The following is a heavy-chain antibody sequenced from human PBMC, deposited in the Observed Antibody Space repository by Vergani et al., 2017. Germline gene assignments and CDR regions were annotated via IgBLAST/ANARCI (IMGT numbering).Heavy chain of an antibody. CDR2: ISSSGSTI. Sequence: EVQLVESGGGLVQPGGSLRLSCAASGFTFSSYEMNWVRQAPGKGLEWVSYISSSGSTIYGADSVKGRFTIARDNAKNSLYLQMNNLRAEDSAVYYCASDRPNTLGVGVPYDRDVWGRGP. V-gene: IGHV3-48*03. J-gene: IGHJ6*02. CDR3: ASDRPNTLGVGVPYDRDV. CDR1: GFTFSSYE. D-gene: IGHD3-10*01.